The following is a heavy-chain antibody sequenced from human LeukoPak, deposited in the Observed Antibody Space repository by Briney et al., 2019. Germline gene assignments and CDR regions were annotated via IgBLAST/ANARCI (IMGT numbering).Heavy chain of an antibody. J-gene: IGHJ3*02. CDR3: ARGAIAARPNAFDI. D-gene: IGHD6-6*01. V-gene: IGHV1-69*13. CDR1: GGTFSSYA. Sequence: GASVKVSCKASGGTFSSYAISWVRQAPGQGLEWMGGIIPIFGTANYAQKFQGRVTITADESTSTAYMELSSLRSEDTAVYYCARGAIAARPNAFDIWGQGTMVTVSS. CDR2: IIPIFGTA.